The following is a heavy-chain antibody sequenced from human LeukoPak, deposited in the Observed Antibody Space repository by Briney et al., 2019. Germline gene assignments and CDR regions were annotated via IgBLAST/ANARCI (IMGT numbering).Heavy chain of an antibody. D-gene: IGHD3-3*01. CDR2: IYYSGST. Sequence: PSVTLSLTCTVSGGLISRYYWLWIRQPPGKGREWVGYIYYSGSTNYNPSLKSRVTISVDTSKNQFSLKLSSVTAADTAVYYCAGTNDFWSGYSLAGAFDIWGQGTMVTVSS. J-gene: IGHJ3*02. CDR3: AGTNDFWSGYSLAGAFDI. V-gene: IGHV4-59*08. CDR1: GGLISRYY.